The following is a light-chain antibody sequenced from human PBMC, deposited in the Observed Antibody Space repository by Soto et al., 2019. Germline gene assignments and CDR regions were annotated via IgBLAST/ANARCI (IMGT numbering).Light chain of an antibody. Sequence: DIQMTQSPSSLSASVGDRVTITCRASQTVSKYVNWYHQKPGKAPKLLIYAASSLQSGVPSRFSGSGSGTDFTLTISSLQSEDSATYYCQQSYSAPYTFGQGTKLEIK. V-gene: IGKV1-39*01. CDR2: AAS. CDR1: QTVSKY. J-gene: IGKJ2*01. CDR3: QQSYSAPYT.